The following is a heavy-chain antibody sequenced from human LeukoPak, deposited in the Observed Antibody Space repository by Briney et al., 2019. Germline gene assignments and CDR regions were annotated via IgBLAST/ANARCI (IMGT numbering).Heavy chain of an antibody. V-gene: IGHV4-34*01. Sequence: SETLSLTCAVYGGSFSGYYWSWIRQPPGKGLEWIGEINHSGSTNYNPSLKSRVTISVDTSKNQFSLKLSSVTAADTAVYYCARMGATSLFSRYYYYGMDVWGQGTTVTVSS. CDR2: INHSGST. CDR1: GGSFSGYY. D-gene: IGHD1-26*01. CDR3: ARMGATSLFSRYYYYGMDV. J-gene: IGHJ6*02.